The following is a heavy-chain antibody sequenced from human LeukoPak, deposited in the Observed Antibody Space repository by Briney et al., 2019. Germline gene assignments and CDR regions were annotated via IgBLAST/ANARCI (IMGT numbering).Heavy chain of an antibody. V-gene: IGHV4-59*08. Sequence: ASETLSLTCSISGGSISNYYGSWIRQPPGKGLEWIGYIFYTGATDYNPSLRGRVTISVDTSKNQFSLKLSSVTAADTAVYYCARGDINWFDPWGQGTLVTVSS. CDR3: ARGDINWFDP. D-gene: IGHD2-15*01. CDR2: IFYTGAT. J-gene: IGHJ5*02. CDR1: GGSISNYY.